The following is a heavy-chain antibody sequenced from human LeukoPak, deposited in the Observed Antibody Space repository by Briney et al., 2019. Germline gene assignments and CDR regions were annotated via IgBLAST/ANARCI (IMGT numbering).Heavy chain of an antibody. J-gene: IGHJ5*02. Sequence: SETLSLTCTVSGGSISSSSYYWGWIRQPPGKGLEWIGSIYYSGSTYYNPSLKSRVTISVDKSKNQFSLKLSSVTAADTAVYYCARTHCSAGACYPNWFDPWGQGTLVTVSS. CDR1: GGSISSSSYY. D-gene: IGHD2-15*01. V-gene: IGHV4-39*07. CDR3: ARTHCSAGACYPNWFDP. CDR2: IYYSGST.